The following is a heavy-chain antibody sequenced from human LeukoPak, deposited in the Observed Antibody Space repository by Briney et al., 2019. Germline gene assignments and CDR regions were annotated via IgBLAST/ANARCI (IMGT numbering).Heavy chain of an antibody. V-gene: IGHV3-21*01. D-gene: IGHD6-13*01. J-gene: IGHJ4*02. CDR3: ARDARAAAGTFPLDY. CDR2: ISSSSSYI. Sequence: AGSLTLSCAVSGFTFSSYSMNWVRQAPGKGLEWVSSISSSSSYIYYADSVKGRFTISRDNAKNSLYLQMNSLRAEDTAVYYCARDARAAAGTFPLDYWGQGTLVTVSS. CDR1: GFTFSSYS.